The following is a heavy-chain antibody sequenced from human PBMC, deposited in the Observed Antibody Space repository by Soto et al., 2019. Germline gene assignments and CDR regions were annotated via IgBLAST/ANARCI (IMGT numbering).Heavy chain of an antibody. Sequence: QVQLVESGGGVVQPGRSLRLSCAASGFTFSSYGMHWVRQAPGKGLEWVAVIWYDGSNKYYADSVKGRFTISRDNSKNTLYLQMNSLRAEDTAVYYCARDRDIVLMVYATWYYYMDVWGKGTTVTVSS. CDR1: GFTFSSYG. J-gene: IGHJ6*03. CDR2: IWYDGSNK. D-gene: IGHD2-8*01. CDR3: ARDRDIVLMVYATWYYYMDV. V-gene: IGHV3-33*01.